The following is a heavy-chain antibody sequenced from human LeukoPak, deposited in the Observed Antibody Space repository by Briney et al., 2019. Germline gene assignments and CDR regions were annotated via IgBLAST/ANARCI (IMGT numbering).Heavy chain of an antibody. D-gene: IGHD1-26*01. CDR3: ARGKVGAPNPKTLRSHWFDP. Sequence: GASVKVSCKASGYTFTSYDINWVRQATGQGLEWMGWMNPNSGNTGYAQKFQGRVTITRNTSISTAYMELSSLRSEDTAVYYCARGKVGAPNPKTLRSHWFDPWGQGTLVTVSS. CDR1: GYTFTSYD. J-gene: IGHJ5*02. V-gene: IGHV1-8*01. CDR2: MNPNSGNT.